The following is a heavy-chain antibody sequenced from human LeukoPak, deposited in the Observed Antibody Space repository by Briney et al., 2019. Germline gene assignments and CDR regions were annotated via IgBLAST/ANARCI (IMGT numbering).Heavy chain of an antibody. V-gene: IGHV3-23*01. Sequence: GGSLRLSCAASGFTFTSYAMSWVRQAPGRGLEWVSSIRGSGGSTYYADSVKGRFTISRDNSRNTLYLQMNSLRAEDTAVYYCAKDIAAAGSSYFDYWGQGALVTVSS. CDR1: GFTFTSYA. CDR2: IRGSGGST. D-gene: IGHD6-13*01. CDR3: AKDIAAAGSSYFDY. J-gene: IGHJ4*02.